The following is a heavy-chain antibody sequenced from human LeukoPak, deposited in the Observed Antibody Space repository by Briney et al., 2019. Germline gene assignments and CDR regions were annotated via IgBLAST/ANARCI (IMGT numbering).Heavy chain of an antibody. V-gene: IGHV3-20*01. Sequence: GGSLRLSCVASGFTVDDYGMSWVRQVPGKGLEWVSGINRNGGDTRYADSVKGRFTISRDNGKNSLYLQMNSLRAEDTALYHCARDRPYTNYGTNGMDVWGKGTTVTVSS. CDR3: ARDRPYTNYGTNGMDV. CDR1: GFTVDDYG. D-gene: IGHD4/OR15-4a*01. J-gene: IGHJ6*04. CDR2: INRNGGDT.